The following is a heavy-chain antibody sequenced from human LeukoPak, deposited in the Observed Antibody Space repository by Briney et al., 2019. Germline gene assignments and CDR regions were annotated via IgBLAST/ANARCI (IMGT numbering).Heavy chain of an antibody. V-gene: IGHV3-7*01. D-gene: IGHD3-22*01. Sequence: PGGSLRLSCAASGLTFSSYWMTWVRQAPGKGLEWVANMKQDGGVKYYVDSVKGRFTISRDNAKDSLYLQMNSLRAEDTAVYYCATIFTYYYDSRGFYHDYWGQGTLVTVSS. CDR3: ATIFTYYYDSRGFYHDY. CDR2: MKQDGGVK. CDR1: GLTFSSYW. J-gene: IGHJ4*02.